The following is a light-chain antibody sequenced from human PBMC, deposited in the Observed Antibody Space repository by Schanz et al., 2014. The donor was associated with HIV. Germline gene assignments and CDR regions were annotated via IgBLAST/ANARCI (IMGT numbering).Light chain of an antibody. V-gene: IGKV3D-15*01. CDR2: GAS. Sequence: ETVLTQSPGSLSLSPGERATLSCRASQSLGGSQLAWYQHKPGQAPRLLIYGASNRATGIPDRFSGGGSGTEFTLTIGSLQSEDFAVYYCLQCHNWPYTFGQGTKLEIK. CDR1: QSLGGS. J-gene: IGKJ2*01. CDR3: LQCHNWPYT.